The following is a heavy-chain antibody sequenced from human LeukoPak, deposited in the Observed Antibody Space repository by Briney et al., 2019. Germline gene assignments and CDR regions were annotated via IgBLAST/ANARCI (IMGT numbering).Heavy chain of an antibody. Sequence: GGSLRLSCAASGFAFSDYYMNWIRQAPGKGLEWVSYISSSSSYTNYADSVKGRFTIPRDNAKNSLYLQMNSLRAEDTAVYYCAKARLRNDAFDIWGQGTRVTVPS. V-gene: IGHV3-11*03. CDR2: ISSSSSYT. J-gene: IGHJ3*02. CDR3: AKARLRNDAFDI. CDR1: GFAFSDYY. D-gene: IGHD4-17*01.